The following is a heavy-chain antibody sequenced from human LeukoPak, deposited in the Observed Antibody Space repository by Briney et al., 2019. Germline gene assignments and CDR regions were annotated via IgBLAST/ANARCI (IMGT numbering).Heavy chain of an antibody. CDR1: GFTFSSYG. D-gene: IGHD3-3*01. CDR3: ARIQHPSTYYDFWSGPLFPTPPDY. J-gene: IGHJ4*02. Sequence: GGPLRLSCAASGFTFSSYGMHRVRQAPGKGLEWVAVIWYDGSNKYYADSVKGRFTISRDNSKNTLYLQMNSLRAEDTAVYYCARIQHPSTYYDFWSGPLFPTPPDYWGQGTLVTVSS. V-gene: IGHV3-33*01. CDR2: IWYDGSNK.